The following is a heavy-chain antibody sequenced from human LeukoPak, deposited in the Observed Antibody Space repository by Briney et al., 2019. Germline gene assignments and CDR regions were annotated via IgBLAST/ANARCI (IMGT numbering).Heavy chain of an antibody. D-gene: IGHD4-17*01. CDR2: IRNDNGNR. CDR3: ARVTTVTTSPWSWGPKKIGQEVNWFDP. Sequence: ASVKVSCKTSGYTFTDYGITWVRQAPGQGLEWMGWIRNDNGNREYAQTMQGRVSMTRDTSTSTAYMELRSLISDDTAVYYCARVTTVTTSPWSWGPKKIGQEVNWFDPWGQGTLVTVSS. V-gene: IGHV1-18*01. J-gene: IGHJ5*02. CDR1: GYTFTDYG.